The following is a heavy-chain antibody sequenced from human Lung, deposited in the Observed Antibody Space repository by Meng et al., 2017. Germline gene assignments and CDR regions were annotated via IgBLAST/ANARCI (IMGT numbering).Heavy chain of an antibody. CDR3: AREGGSSSHFDY. Sequence: QVQLVQSGAEVKRPGASVRVSCKASGYTFTDYYMQWVRQAPGQELEWMGRMNPNSGDTKYAQKFQGRVTMTGYTSISTAYMELSRLTSDDTAVYYCAREGGSSSHFDYWGQGTLVTVSS. J-gene: IGHJ4*02. D-gene: IGHD6-6*01. CDR2: MNPNSGDT. V-gene: IGHV1-2*06. CDR1: GYTFTDYY.